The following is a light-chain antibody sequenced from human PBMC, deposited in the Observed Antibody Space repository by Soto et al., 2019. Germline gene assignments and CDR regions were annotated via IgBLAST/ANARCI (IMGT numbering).Light chain of an antibody. CDR2: EVS. J-gene: IGLJ1*01. CDR1: SSDVGTTYNY. V-gene: IGLV2-14*01. Sequence: QSVLTRPASVAGSPGQSITISCSGTSSDVGTTYNYVSWYQQHPGKAPKLIIYEVSNRPSGVSDRFSGSKSGNTASLTISGLQAEDEADYYCNSYTTTTTYVFGTGTKV. CDR3: NSYTTTTTYV.